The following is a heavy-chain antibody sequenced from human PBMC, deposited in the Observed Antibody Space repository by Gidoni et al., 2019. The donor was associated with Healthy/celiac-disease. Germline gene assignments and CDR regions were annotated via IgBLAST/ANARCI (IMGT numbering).Heavy chain of an antibody. CDR3: ARGDCSSTSCYSGITGTTRGWFDP. V-gene: IGHV4-31*03. D-gene: IGHD2-2*02. Sequence: QVQLQESGPGLVKPSQTLSLPCTVSGGSISSGGYYWRWIRQHPGKGLEWIGYIYYSGSTYYNPSLKSRVTISVDTSKNQFSLKLSSVTAADTAVYYCARGDCSSTSCYSGITGTTRGWFDPWGQGTLVTVSS. J-gene: IGHJ5*02. CDR1: GGSISSGGYY. CDR2: IYYSGST.